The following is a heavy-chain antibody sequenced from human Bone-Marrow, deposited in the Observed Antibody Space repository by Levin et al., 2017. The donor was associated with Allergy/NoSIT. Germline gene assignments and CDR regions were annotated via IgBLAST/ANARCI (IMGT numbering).Heavy chain of an antibody. CDR1: GFTFSSYG. V-gene: IGHV3-30*18. Sequence: SCAASGFTFSSYGMHWVRQAPGKGLEWVAVISYDGSNKYYADSVKGRFTISRDNSKNTLYLQMNSLRAEDTAVYYCAKGDFDYWGQGTLVTVSS. CDR3: AKGDFDY. CDR2: ISYDGSNK. J-gene: IGHJ4*02.